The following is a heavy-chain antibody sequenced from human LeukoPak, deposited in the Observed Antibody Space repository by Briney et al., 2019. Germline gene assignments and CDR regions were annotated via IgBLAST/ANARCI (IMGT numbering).Heavy chain of an antibody. V-gene: IGHV3-7*01. CDR3: AREYYDILTGYYTYYFDY. CDR2: INQDGSEK. CDR1: GFTFSSHW. J-gene: IGHJ4*02. D-gene: IGHD3-9*01. Sequence: PGGSLRLSCAASGFTFSSHWMNWVRQAPGKGLEWVAHINQDGSEKYYVDSVKGRFTISRDNAKNSLYLQMNSLRAEDTAVYYCAREYYDILTGYYTYYFDYWGQGTLVTVSS.